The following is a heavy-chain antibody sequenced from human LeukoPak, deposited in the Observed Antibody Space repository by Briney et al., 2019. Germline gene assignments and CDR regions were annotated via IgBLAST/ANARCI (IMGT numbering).Heavy chain of an antibody. Sequence: GGSLRLSCAASGFTLSSYAMHWVRQAPGKGLEWVAVISYDGSNKYYADSVKGRFTISRDNSKNTLYLQMNSLRAEDTAVYYCARGPPINMVRGVTNWFDPWGQGTLVTVSS. CDR1: GFTLSSYA. CDR3: ARGPPINMVRGVTNWFDP. D-gene: IGHD3-10*01. J-gene: IGHJ5*02. V-gene: IGHV3-30-3*01. CDR2: ISYDGSNK.